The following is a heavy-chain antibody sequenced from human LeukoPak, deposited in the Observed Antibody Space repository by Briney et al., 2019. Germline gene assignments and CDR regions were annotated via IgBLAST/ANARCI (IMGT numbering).Heavy chain of an antibody. CDR2: ISSSSSYI. Sequence: GGSLRLSCAASGFTFSSYSMNWVRQAPGKWLEWVSSISSSSSYIYYADSVKGRFTISRDNAKNSLYLQMNSLRAEDTAVYYCARVFEQIGSSYSYYYYMDVWGKGTTVTVSS. D-gene: IGHD2-15*01. J-gene: IGHJ6*03. CDR3: ARVFEQIGSSYSYYYYMDV. V-gene: IGHV3-21*01. CDR1: GFTFSSYS.